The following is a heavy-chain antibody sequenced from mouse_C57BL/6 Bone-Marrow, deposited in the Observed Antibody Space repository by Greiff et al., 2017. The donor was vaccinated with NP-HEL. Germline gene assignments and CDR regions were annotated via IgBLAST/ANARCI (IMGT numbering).Heavy chain of an antibody. CDR1: GFSLTSYG. J-gene: IGHJ4*01. D-gene: IGHD2-4*01. Sequence: VKLVESGPGLVQPSQSLSITCTVSGFSLTSYGVHWVRQSPGKGLEWLGVIWRGGSTAYNAAFMSRLSITKDNSKSQVFFKMNSLRADDTAIYYCAKGATTMAMDYWGQGTSVTVSS. CDR2: IWRGGST. CDR3: AKGATTMAMDY. V-gene: IGHV2-5*01.